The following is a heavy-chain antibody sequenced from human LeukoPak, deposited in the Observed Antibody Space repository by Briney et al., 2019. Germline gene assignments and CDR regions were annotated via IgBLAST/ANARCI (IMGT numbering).Heavy chain of an antibody. CDR3: ATHRYSEWSRAFDI. J-gene: IGHJ3*02. V-gene: IGHV4-59*08. CDR1: GGSISTYY. CDR2: IYYSGST. Sequence: PSETLSLTCTVSGGSISTYYWNWIRQPPGRGLEWIGYIYYSGSTKYNPSLKSRVTISVDTSKNQFSLKLSAVTAADTAVYYCATHRYSEWSRAFDIWGQGTMVTVSS. D-gene: IGHD3-3*01.